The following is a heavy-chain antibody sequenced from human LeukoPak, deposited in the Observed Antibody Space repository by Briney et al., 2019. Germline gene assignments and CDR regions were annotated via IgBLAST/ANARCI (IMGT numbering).Heavy chain of an antibody. D-gene: IGHD3-3*01. CDR2: IYYSGSA. J-gene: IGHJ4*02. V-gene: IGHV4-39*07. Sequence: PSETLSLTCTVSGGSISSSSYYWGWIRQPPGKGLEWTGSIYYSGSAYYNPSFESRVTISVDTSKNQFSLKLSSVTAADTAVYYCARGESLTIFGMVIGSFDYWGQGSLVTVSS. CDR3: ARGESLTIFGMVIGSFDY. CDR1: GGSISSSSYY.